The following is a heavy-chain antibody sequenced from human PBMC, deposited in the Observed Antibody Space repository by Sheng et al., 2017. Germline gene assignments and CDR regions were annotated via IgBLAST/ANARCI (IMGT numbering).Heavy chain of an antibody. CDR3: ARGRGDCSTDSCYFDY. Sequence: QVQLVESGGGVVQPGRSLRLSCAASGFTFSSYGMHWVRQAPGKGLEWLTLIWPDGSNQYYVDSVKGRFTISRDNSRNTLYLQMNSLRAEDTAVYYCARGRGDCSTDSCYFDYWGQGTLVTVSS. CDR1: GFTFSSYG. V-gene: IGHV3-33*01. D-gene: IGHD2-2*01. CDR2: IWPDGSNQ. J-gene: IGHJ4*02.